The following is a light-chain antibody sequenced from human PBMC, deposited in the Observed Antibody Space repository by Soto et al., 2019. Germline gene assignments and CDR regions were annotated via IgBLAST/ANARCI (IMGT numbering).Light chain of an antibody. CDR3: TTWDDSLSGVV. V-gene: IGLV1-47*01. CDR1: SSNIGNNY. CDR2: RNN. Sequence: QSVLTQPPSASGTPGQRVTLSCSGSSSNIGNNYVFWYQQRPGTAPKLLIYRNNQRPSGVPDRFSGFKSGTSASLAISGLRSEDETNYYCTTWDDSLSGVVFGGGTKLTVL. J-gene: IGLJ2*01.